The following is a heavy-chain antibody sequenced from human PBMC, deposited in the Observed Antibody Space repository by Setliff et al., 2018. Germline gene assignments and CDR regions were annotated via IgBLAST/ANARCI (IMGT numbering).Heavy chain of an antibody. CDR2: IHTRGST. D-gene: IGHD2-15*01. CDR3: LRIRLVPHGHS. CDR1: GGSISEPNYY. V-gene: IGHV4-61*09. J-gene: IGHJ4*02. Sequence: PSETLSLTCTVSGGSISEPNYYWSWIRQPVGKGLEWIGHIHTRGSTNYNPSLRTRVSISVDTSKNHFSLRLSSVTAADTAVYYCLRIRLVPHGHSWGQGTLVTAPQ.